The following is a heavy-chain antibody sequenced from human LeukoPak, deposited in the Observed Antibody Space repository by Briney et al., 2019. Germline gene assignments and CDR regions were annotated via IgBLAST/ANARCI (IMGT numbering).Heavy chain of an antibody. Sequence: PGGSLRLSCAASGFTFSSYEMNWVRQAPGKGLEWVSYISNSGTAIYYADSVKGRFTISRDNAKSSLYLQTNSLRAEDTAVYYCARAGYSMDTEYFQHWGQGTLVTVSS. J-gene: IGHJ1*01. CDR3: ARAGYSMDTEYFQH. CDR1: GFTFSSYE. D-gene: IGHD5-18*01. CDR2: ISNSGTAI. V-gene: IGHV3-48*03.